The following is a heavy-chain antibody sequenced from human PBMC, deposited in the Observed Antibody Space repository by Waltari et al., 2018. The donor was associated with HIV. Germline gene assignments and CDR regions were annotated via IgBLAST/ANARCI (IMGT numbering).Heavy chain of an antibody. CDR2: IYYSGST. CDR1: GGSISSYY. V-gene: IGHV4-59*01. CDR3: ASSITGTTRYYYYGMDV. Sequence: QVQLQESGPGLVKPSETLSLTCTVSGGSISSYYWSWIRQPPGKGLEWIGYIYYSGSTNYNPSLKSRVTISVDTSKNQFSLKLSSVTAADTAVYCCASSITGTTRYYYYGMDVWGQGTTVTVSS. D-gene: IGHD1-7*01. J-gene: IGHJ6*02.